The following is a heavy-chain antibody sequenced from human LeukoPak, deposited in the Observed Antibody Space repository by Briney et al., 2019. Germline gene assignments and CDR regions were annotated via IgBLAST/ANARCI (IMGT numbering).Heavy chain of an antibody. J-gene: IGHJ4*02. CDR2: ISSSSSYI. D-gene: IGHD3-22*01. V-gene: IGHV3-21*01. Sequence: PGGSLRLSCAASGFTFSSYAMSWVRQAPGKGLEWVSSISSSSSYIYYADSVKGRFTISRDNAKNSLYLQMNSLRAEDTAVYYCASSADYYYDSSGYSFWGQGTLVTVSS. CDR1: GFTFSSYA. CDR3: ASSADYYYDSSGYSF.